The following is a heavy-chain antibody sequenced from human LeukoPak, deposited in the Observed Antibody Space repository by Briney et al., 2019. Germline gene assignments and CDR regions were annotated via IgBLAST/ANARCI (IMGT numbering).Heavy chain of an antibody. J-gene: IGHJ6*03. D-gene: IGHD4-23*01. CDR2: INHSGST. CDR3: ARLHYGGNYSYYYYYMDV. Sequence: SETLSLTCAVYGGSFSGYYWSWIRQPPGKGLEWIGEINHSGSTNYNPSLKSRVTISVDTSKNQFSLKLSSVTAADTAVYYCARLHYGGNYSYYYYYMDVWGKGTTVTISS. CDR1: GGSFSGYY. V-gene: IGHV4-34*01.